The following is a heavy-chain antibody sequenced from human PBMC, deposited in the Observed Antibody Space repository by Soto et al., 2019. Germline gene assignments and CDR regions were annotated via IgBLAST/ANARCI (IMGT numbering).Heavy chain of an antibody. CDR3: AREASGSRPFDY. J-gene: IGHJ4*02. Sequence: SETLSLTCTVSGGSISNYYWSWIRQPAGKGLEWIGRIYTSGSTNYNSSLKSRVTMSVDTSKNQFSLKLNSVTAADTAVYYCAREASGSRPFDYWGQGTLVTVSS. V-gene: IGHV4-4*07. D-gene: IGHD1-26*01. CDR2: IYTSGST. CDR1: GGSISNYY.